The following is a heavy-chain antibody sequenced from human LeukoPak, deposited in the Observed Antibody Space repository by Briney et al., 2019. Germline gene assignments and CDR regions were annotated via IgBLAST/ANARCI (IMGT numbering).Heavy chain of an antibody. CDR3: ATADSSGWEGYFDY. J-gene: IGHJ4*02. Sequence: ASVKVSCKASGYTFTSYGISWVRQAPGQGLEWMGRIIPIFGTANYAQKFQGRVTITTDESTSTAYMELSSLRSEDTAVYYCATADSSGWEGYFDYWGQGTLVTVPS. CDR1: GYTFTSYG. V-gene: IGHV1-69*05. D-gene: IGHD6-19*01. CDR2: IIPIFGTA.